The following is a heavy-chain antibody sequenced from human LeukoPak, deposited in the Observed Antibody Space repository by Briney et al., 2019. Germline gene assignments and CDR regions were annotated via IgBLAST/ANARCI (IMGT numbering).Heavy chain of an antibody. V-gene: IGHV4-34*01. CDR1: GGSFSGYY. J-gene: IGHJ6*03. CDR3: ARDAETVDTEGGYYMDV. D-gene: IGHD3/OR15-3a*01. Sequence: PSETLSLTCAVYGGSFSGYYWSWIRQPPGKGLEWIGEINHSGSTNYNPSLKSRVTISVDTSKNQFSLKLSSVTAADTAVYYCARDAETVDTEGGYYMDVWGRGTTVTISS. CDR2: INHSGST.